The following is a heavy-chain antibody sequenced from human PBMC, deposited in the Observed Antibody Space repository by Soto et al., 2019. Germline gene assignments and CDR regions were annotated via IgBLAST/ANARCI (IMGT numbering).Heavy chain of an antibody. CDR2: VSRDGNTK. D-gene: IGHD4-17*01. V-gene: IGHV3-30-3*01. CDR1: GFIFTNYA. J-gene: IGHJ4*02. CDR3: ARELTSGGELDS. Sequence: PGGSLRLSCVASGFIFTNYAIQWVRQAPGKGLDWVAVVSRDGNTKFYADSVRGRFTISRDNSKNTVFLQINSLRPEDTALYYCARELTSGGELDSWGQGTLVTVSS.